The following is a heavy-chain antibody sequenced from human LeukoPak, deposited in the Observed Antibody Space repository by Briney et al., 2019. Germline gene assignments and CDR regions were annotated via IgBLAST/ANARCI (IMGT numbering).Heavy chain of an antibody. D-gene: IGHD6-25*01. V-gene: IGHV3-21*01. CDR2: ISSRSSYI. CDR3: ARDGGQNSDAFDI. Sequence: NPGGSLRLSCAASGFTFSNYSMNWARQAPGKGLEWVSSISSRSSYIYYVDSVKGRFTISRDNAKNSLYLQMNSLRAEDTAVYYCARDGGQNSDAFDIWGQGTMVTVSS. CDR1: GFTFSNYS. J-gene: IGHJ3*02.